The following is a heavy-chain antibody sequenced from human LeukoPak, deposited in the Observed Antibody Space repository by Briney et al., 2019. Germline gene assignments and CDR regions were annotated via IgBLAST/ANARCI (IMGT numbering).Heavy chain of an antibody. CDR3: ARSGDIVAPFDY. Sequence: PGGSLRLSCAASGFTFSDYYMSWVRQAPGKGLEWVSSISSSSSYIYYADSVKGRFTISRDNAKNSLYLQMNSLRAEDTAVYYCARSGDIVAPFDYWGQGTLVTVSS. J-gene: IGHJ4*02. CDR1: GFTFSDYY. D-gene: IGHD5-12*01. V-gene: IGHV3-21*01. CDR2: ISSSSSYI.